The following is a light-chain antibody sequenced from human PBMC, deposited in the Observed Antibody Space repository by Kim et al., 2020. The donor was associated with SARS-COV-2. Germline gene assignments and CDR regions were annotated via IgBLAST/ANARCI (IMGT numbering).Light chain of an antibody. CDR3: QVWDSRGAQYV. J-gene: IGLJ1*01. CDR2: FDN. V-gene: IGLV3-21*04. CDR1: NIGSKS. Sequence: APGKTATITCGGNNIGSKSVPWYQQKPGQAPVLFIYFDNVRPSGIPERFSGSNYGTTATLTISRVEAGDEADYYCQVWDSRGAQYVFGSGTKVTVL.